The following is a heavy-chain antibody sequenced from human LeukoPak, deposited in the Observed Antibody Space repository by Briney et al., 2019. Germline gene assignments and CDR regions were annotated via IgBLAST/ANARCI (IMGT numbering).Heavy chain of an antibody. CDR3: ARDNAPAGGGLDY. J-gene: IGHJ4*02. CDR1: GFTFSSNH. Sequence: PGRSLRLSCAASGFTFSSNHMTWVRQAPGKGLEWVSEIYTGGLTFYSDSVTGRFTISRDDSKNTVYLQMNSLGVEDTARYYCARDNAPAGGGLDYWGQGTLVTVSS. V-gene: IGHV3-53*01. CDR2: IYTGGLT. D-gene: IGHD2-2*01.